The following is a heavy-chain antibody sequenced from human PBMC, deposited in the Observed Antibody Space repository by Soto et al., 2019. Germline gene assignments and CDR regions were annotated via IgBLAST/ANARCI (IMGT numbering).Heavy chain of an antibody. V-gene: IGHV4-59*08. CDR1: GGSISSYY. Sequence: SETLSLTCTVSGGSISSYYWTWIRQPPGKGLEWIGEIYHSGSTNYNPSLKSRVTITVDKSKNQFSLKLSSVTAADTAVYYCARQGHYYYGMDVWGQGTTVTVSS. J-gene: IGHJ6*02. CDR2: IYHSGST. CDR3: ARQGHYYYGMDV.